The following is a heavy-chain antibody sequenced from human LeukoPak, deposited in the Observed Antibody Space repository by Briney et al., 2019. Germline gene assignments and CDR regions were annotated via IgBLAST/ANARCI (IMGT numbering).Heavy chain of an antibody. V-gene: IGHV4-34*01. CDR2: INHSGST. Sequence: PSETLSLTCAVYGGSFSGYYWSWIRQPPGKGLEWIGEINHSGSTNYNPSLKSRVTISVDTSKNQFSLKLSSVTAADTAVYYCATLTSIAAHFDYWGQGTLVTVSS. D-gene: IGHD6-6*01. CDR3: ATLTSIAAHFDY. CDR1: GGSFSGYY. J-gene: IGHJ4*02.